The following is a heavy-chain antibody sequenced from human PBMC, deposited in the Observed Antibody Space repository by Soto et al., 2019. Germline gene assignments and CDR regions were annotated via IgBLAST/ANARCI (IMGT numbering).Heavy chain of an antibody. CDR3: ARGSSAQVFRISDYGMDV. CDR1: GGTFSSYA. J-gene: IGHJ6*02. D-gene: IGHD6-6*01. Sequence: QVQLVQSGAEVKKPGSSVKVSCKASGGTFSSYAISWVRQAPGQGLEWMGGIIPIFGTANYAQKFQGRVTITADESTSTAYMELSSLRSEDTAVYYCARGSSAQVFRISDYGMDVWGQGTTVTVSS. V-gene: IGHV1-69*01. CDR2: IIPIFGTA.